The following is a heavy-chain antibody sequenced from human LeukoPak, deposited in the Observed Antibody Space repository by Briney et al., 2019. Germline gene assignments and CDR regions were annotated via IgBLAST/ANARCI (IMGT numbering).Heavy chain of an antibody. D-gene: IGHD1-26*01. CDR2: ISSSGSTM. Sequence: GGSLRLSCAAAGFTFSNYEMNWVRQAPGKGLEWISYISSSGSTMYYADSVKGRFTISRDNAKNLLYLQMNSLRAEDTAVYYCARKGSYRNWFDPWGQGTLVTVSS. CDR1: GFTFSNYE. J-gene: IGHJ5*02. CDR3: ARKGSYRNWFDP. V-gene: IGHV3-48*03.